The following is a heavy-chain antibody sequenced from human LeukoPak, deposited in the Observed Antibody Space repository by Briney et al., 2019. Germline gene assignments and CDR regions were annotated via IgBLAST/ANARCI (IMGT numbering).Heavy chain of an antibody. CDR2: INHSGST. CDR3: ARQKGGVAVAGTIVWFDP. D-gene: IGHD6-19*01. J-gene: IGHJ5*02. V-gene: IGHV4-30-2*01. CDR1: GGSISSGGYS. Sequence: PSETLSLACAVSGGSISSGGYSWSWIRQPPGKGLEWIGYINHSGSTNYNPSLKSRVTISVDTSKNQFSLKLSSVTAADTAVYYCARQKGGVAVAGTIVWFDPWGQGTLVTVSS.